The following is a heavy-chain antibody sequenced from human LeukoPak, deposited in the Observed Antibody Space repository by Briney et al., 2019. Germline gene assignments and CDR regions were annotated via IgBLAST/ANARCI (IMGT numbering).Heavy chain of an antibody. CDR1: GFTFDDYA. CDR2: ISWDGAST. D-gene: IGHD6-19*01. J-gene: IGHJ4*02. V-gene: IGHV3-43D*03. Sequence: GGSLRLSCAASGFTFDDYAMHWVRQAPGKGLEWVSLISWDGASTYYADSVKGRFTISRDNSKNSLYLQMNSLRVEDTALYYCAKDLSVAVPANYFDYWGQGTLVPSPQ. CDR3: AKDLSVAVPANYFDY.